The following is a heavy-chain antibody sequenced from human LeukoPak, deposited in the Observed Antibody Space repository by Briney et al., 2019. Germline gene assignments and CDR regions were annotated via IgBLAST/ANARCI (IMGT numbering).Heavy chain of an antibody. Sequence: GGSLRLSCAASGFTFSSYSMNWVRQARGKGLEGVSSVSSTSSYIYYADSVKGRFTISRYNAKTSLYLQMNSLRSMDTAMYYCALNYYASGGSRYYYYYYGMDVWGQGTTVTVSS. CDR3: ALNYYASGGSRYYYYYYGMDV. CDR1: GFTFSSYS. J-gene: IGHJ6*02. V-gene: IGHV3-21*03. D-gene: IGHD3-10*01. CDR2: VSSTSSYI.